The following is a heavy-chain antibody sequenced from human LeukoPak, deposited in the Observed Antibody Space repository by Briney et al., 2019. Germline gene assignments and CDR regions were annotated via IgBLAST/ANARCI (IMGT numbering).Heavy chain of an antibody. V-gene: IGHV1-69*05. J-gene: IGHJ4*02. D-gene: IGHD5-24*01. Sequence: SVKVSCKASGGTFSSYAISWVRQALGQGLEWMGGIIPIFGTANYAQKFQGRVTITTDESTSTAYMELSSLRSEDTAVYYCAREGVEMATKYYFDYWGQGTLVTVSS. CDR1: GGTFSSYA. CDR3: AREGVEMATKYYFDY. CDR2: IIPIFGTA.